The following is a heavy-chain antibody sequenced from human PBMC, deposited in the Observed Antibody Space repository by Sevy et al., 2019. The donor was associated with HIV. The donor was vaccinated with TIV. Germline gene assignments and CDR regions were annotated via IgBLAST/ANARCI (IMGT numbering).Heavy chain of an antibody. Sequence: SETLSLTCAVSGGSLISGPYSWSWIRQPPGKGLEWIGYTYQGGSSYYNPSLKSRVTISVDRSRKHFSLNLHSVTAADTAVYSCARGDDTYGQGDFEIWGLGAMVTFSS. CDR2: TYQGGSS. CDR3: ARGDDTYGQGDFEI. J-gene: IGHJ3*02. D-gene: IGHD3-10*01. CDR1: GGSLISGPYS. V-gene: IGHV4-30-2*01.